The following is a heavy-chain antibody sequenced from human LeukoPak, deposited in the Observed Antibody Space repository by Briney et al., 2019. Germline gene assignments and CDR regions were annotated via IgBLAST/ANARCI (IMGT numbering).Heavy chain of an antibody. Sequence: ASVKVSCKASGYTFTGYYMHWVRQAPGQGLEWMGRINPNSGGTNYAQKFQGRVTMTRDTSISTAYMELSRLRSDDTAVYYCARSVGDGYNPSGYWGQGTLVTVSS. CDR3: ARSVGDGYNPSGY. D-gene: IGHD3-16*01. J-gene: IGHJ4*02. CDR1: GYTFTGYY. V-gene: IGHV1-2*06. CDR2: INPNSGGT.